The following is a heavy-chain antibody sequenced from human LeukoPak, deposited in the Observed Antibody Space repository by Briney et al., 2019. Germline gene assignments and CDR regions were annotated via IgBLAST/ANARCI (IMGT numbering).Heavy chain of an antibody. V-gene: IGHV3-7*01. J-gene: IGHJ4*02. D-gene: IGHD3-22*01. CDR1: GISFSRYW. CDR2: IKYDGTHK. CDR3: ASSHDSSGND. Sequence: GGSLRLSCVASGISFSRYWMAWVRQAPGKGLEWVANIKYDGTHKFYAGSVKGRFTISRDNAKNSLSLEMNSLTADDTAVYFCASSHDSSGNDWGQGTLVTVSS.